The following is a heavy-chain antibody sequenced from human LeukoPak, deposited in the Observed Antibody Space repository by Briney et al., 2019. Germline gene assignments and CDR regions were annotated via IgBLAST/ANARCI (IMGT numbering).Heavy chain of an antibody. D-gene: IGHD3-3*01. CDR2: ISAYNGNT. CDR3: ARGRAYYDFWRDFDY. CDR1: GYTFTSYG. Sequence: ASVKVSCMASGYTFTSYGISWVRQAPGQGLEWMGWISAYNGNTNYAQKLQGRVTMTTDTSTSTAYMELRSLRSDDTAVYYCARGRAYYDFWRDFDYWGQGTLVTVSS. J-gene: IGHJ4*02. V-gene: IGHV1-18*01.